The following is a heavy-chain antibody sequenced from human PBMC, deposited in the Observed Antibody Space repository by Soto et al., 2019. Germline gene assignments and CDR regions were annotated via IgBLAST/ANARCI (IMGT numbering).Heavy chain of an antibody. CDR1: GFTFGDYA. Sequence: PGGSLRLSCTASGFTFGDYARSWFRQAPGKGLEWVGFIRSKAYGGTTEYAASVKGRFTISRDDSKSIAYLQMNSLKTEDTAVYYCTRDRIRTYYDFWSGPDWGQGTLVTVSS. J-gene: IGHJ4*02. V-gene: IGHV3-49*03. CDR3: TRDRIRTYYDFWSGPD. CDR2: IRSKAYGGTT. D-gene: IGHD3-3*01.